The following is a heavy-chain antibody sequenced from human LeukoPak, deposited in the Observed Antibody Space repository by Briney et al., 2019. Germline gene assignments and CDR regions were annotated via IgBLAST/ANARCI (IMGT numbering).Heavy chain of an antibody. D-gene: IGHD6-13*01. J-gene: IGHJ4*02. V-gene: IGHV4-59*01. CDR1: SGSISSYH. CDR3: ARRTGSIAAAAATFDY. Sequence: SETLSLTCTVSSGSISSYHWSWIRQPPGKGLEWIGFIYYSGSTNYNPSLKSRVTISLDTSKNQFSLKLSSVTAADTAVYYCARRTGSIAAAAATFDYWGQGTLVTVSS. CDR2: IYYSGST.